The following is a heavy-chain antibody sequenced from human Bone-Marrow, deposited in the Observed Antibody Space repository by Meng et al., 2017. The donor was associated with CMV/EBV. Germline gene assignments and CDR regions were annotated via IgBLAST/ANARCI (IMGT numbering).Heavy chain of an antibody. Sequence: ASVKVSCKASGYTFTSYGISWVRQAPGQGLEWMGWISAYNGNTNYAQKLQGRVTMTTDTSTSTAYMELRSLRSDDTAVYYCARVLGRSSGWYWSGPYYVDYWGQGTLVTVPS. CDR3: ARVLGRSSGWYWSGPYYVDY. D-gene: IGHD6-19*01. V-gene: IGHV1-18*01. CDR2: ISAYNGNT. CDR1: GYTFTSYG. J-gene: IGHJ4*02.